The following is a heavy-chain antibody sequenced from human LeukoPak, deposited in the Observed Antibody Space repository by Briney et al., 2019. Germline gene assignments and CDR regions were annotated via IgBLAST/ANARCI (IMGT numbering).Heavy chain of an antibody. CDR3: AKDSLGGVVPAAISAY. CDR1: GFTFSSYG. J-gene: IGHJ4*02. Sequence: GGSLRLSSAASGFTFSSYGMHCVRQAPGKGLEWVAIISNDGGNKYYADSVKGRFTPSRDNSRNTLYLQMNSLRAEDTAVYYCAKDSLGGVVPAAISAYWGQGTLVTVSS. CDR2: ISNDGGNK. D-gene: IGHD2-2*02. V-gene: IGHV3-30*18.